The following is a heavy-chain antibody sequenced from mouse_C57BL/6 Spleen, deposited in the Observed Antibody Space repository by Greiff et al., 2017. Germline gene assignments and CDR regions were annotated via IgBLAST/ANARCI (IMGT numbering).Heavy chain of an antibody. CDR3: ARGRDDGYYDWFAY. D-gene: IGHD2-3*01. CDR1: GYTFTSYW. CDR2: IDPSDSYT. J-gene: IGHJ3*01. Sequence: QVQLQQPGAELVMPGASVKLSCKASGYTFTSYWMHWVKQRPGQGLAWIGEIDPSDSYTNYNQKFKGKSTLTVDKSSSTAYMQLSSLTSEDSAVYYCARGRDDGYYDWFAYWGQGTLVTVSA. V-gene: IGHV1-69*01.